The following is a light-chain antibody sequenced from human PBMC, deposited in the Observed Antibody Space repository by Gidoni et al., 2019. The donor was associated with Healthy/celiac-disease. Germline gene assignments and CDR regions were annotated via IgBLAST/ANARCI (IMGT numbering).Light chain of an antibody. CDR3: QQYNSYSFT. V-gene: IGKV1-5*03. CDR1: QRISSW. CDR2: KAS. Sequence: DIQMTQSPSTLSASVGDRVTITCRASQRISSWLAWYQPKPGKAPKLLIYKASSLESGVPSRFSGRGSGTEFTLTSSSLQPDDFATYYCQQYNSYSFTFXPXTKVDIK. J-gene: IGKJ3*01.